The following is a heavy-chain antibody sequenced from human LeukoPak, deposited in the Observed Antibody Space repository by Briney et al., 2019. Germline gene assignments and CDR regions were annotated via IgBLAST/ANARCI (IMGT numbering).Heavy chain of an antibody. V-gene: IGHV3-48*04. CDR2: ISSSGTTI. J-gene: IGHJ6*03. D-gene: IGHD1-26*01. CDR1: GFTFSSYS. CDR3: AREPLGGDYYTYYYYMDV. Sequence: PGGSLRLSCAASGFTFSSYSMNWVRQAPGKGLEWVSYISSSGTTISYAQSVKGRFTITRDNAKNSLFLQMNSLRVEDTAVYYCAREPLGGDYYTYYYYMDVWGKGTTVTVSS.